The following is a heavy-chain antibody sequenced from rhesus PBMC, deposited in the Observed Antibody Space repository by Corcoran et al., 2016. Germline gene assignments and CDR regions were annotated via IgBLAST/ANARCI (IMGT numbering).Heavy chain of an antibody. CDR3: ARARIAVAGAYFDY. Sequence: QVQLQESGPGVVKPSETLSLTCAVSGGSISDSYRWSWIRQPPGKGLEWIGSIKGRSQSTNSNPSLKSRVTISKDTSKNQFSLKLSSVTAADTAVYYCARARIAVAGAYFDYWGQGVLVTVSS. J-gene: IGHJ4*01. CDR2: IKGRSQST. D-gene: IGHD6-37*01. CDR1: GGSISDSYR. V-gene: IGHV4S10*01.